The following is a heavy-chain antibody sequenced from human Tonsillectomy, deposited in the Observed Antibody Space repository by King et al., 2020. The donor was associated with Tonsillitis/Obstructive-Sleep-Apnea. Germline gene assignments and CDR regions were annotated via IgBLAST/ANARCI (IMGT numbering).Heavy chain of an antibody. CDR2: FAPDDGEA. V-gene: IGHV1-24*01. CDR3: ATGVLRRRGGYRSSWYARPPFDY. Sequence: PLVPSGAALPPPGASVKVSCPVSGSPLRAFSLHWVRPAPGKGLEWLGGFAPDDGEALSAPQFPGRVTLPEDASTATAYMELRSLRSGATAVYYCATGVLRRRGGYRSSWYARPPFDYWGQGTLGTVSS. D-gene: IGHD6-13*01. CDR1: GSPLRAFS. J-gene: IGHJ4*02.